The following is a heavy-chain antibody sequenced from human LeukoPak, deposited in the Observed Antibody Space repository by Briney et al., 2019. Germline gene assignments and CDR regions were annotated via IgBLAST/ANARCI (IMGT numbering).Heavy chain of an antibody. J-gene: IGHJ3*02. V-gene: IGHV4-39*02. CDR2: IYYSGST. CDR1: GGSISSSSYY. D-gene: IGHD6-19*01. CDR3: AKDSGYSSGWYGGGAFDI. Sequence: PSETLSLTCTVSGGSISSSSYYWGWIRQPPGKGLGWLGSIYYSGSTYYNPSLKSRVTISVDTSKNQFSLKLSSVTAADTAVYYCAKDSGYSSGWYGGGAFDISGQGTVVTVSS.